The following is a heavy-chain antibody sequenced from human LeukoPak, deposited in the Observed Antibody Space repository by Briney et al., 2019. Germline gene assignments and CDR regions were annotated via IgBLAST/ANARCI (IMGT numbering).Heavy chain of an antibody. J-gene: IGHJ5*02. D-gene: IGHD3-10*01. CDR2: ISSSSSTI. CDR1: GFTFSSYS. Sequence: PGGSLRLSCAASGFTFSSYSMNWVRQAPGKGLEWVSYISSSSSTIYYADSVKGRFTISRDNAKNSLYLQMNSLRAEDTAVYYCAKGPAMVRGTFDPWGQGTLVTVSS. V-gene: IGHV3-48*04. CDR3: AKGPAMVRGTFDP.